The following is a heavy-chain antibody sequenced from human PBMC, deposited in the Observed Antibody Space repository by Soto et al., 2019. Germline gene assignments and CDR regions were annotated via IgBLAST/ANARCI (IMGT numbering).Heavy chain of an antibody. Sequence: EVQLLESGGGLVQPGGSLRLSCAASGFTFSSYAMSWVRQAPGKGLEWVSAISGSGGSTYYADSVKGRFTISSDNSKNTLYRQMNSLRAEDTAVYYCAKENGRYFDGMDVWGQGTTVTVSS. V-gene: IGHV3-23*01. CDR1: GFTFSSYA. J-gene: IGHJ6*02. CDR3: AKENGRYFDGMDV. D-gene: IGHD3-9*01. CDR2: ISGSGGST.